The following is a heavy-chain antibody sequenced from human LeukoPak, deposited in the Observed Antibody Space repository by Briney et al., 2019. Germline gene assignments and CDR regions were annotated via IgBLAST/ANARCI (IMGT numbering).Heavy chain of an antibody. CDR3: ARDEGATPGGIDY. D-gene: IGHD1-26*01. CDR1: GFTFSSYS. V-gene: IGHV3-48*04. J-gene: IGHJ4*02. Sequence: GGSLRLSCAASGFTFSSYSMNWVRQAPGKGLEWVSYISSSSSTIYYADSMKGRFTISRDNAKNSLYLQMNSLRAEDTAVYYCARDEGATPGGIDYWGQGTLVTVSS. CDR2: ISSSSSTI.